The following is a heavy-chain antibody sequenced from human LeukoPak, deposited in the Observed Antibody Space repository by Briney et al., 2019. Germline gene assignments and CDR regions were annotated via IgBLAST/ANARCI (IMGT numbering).Heavy chain of an antibody. D-gene: IGHD1-1*01. CDR3: ARDKIEGPTKLDY. Sequence: GGSLRLSCAASGFTFSSYWMSWVRQAPGRGLEWVANIKQDESEKYYVDSVKGRFTISRDNAKNSLYLQMNSLRAEDTAVYYCARDKIEGPTKLDYWGQGILVTVSS. CDR1: GFTFSSYW. V-gene: IGHV3-7*01. J-gene: IGHJ4*02. CDR2: IKQDESEK.